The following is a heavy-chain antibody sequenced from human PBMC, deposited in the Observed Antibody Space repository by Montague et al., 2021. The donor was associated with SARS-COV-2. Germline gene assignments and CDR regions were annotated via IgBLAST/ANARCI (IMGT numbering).Heavy chain of an antibody. CDR2: IYTSGRT. D-gene: IGHD3-10*01. V-gene: IGHV4-4*07. CDR1: GGSINSYY. Sequence: SETLSLTCGVSGGSINSYYWSWIRQPAGKGLKWIGRIYTSGRTNHSPSLKSRVTISVDTSKNQFSLKLTSVTAADTAIYFCARDRFGFGAGRQGTIDFWGRGTLVTVSS. J-gene: IGHJ4*02. CDR3: ARDRFGFGAGRQGTIDF.